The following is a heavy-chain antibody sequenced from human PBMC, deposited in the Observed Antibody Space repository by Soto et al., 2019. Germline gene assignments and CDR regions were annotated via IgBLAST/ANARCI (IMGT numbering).Heavy chain of an antibody. CDR3: AREFRPDDYYDSSGYYWYFDY. V-gene: IGHV1-46*01. D-gene: IGHD3-22*01. Sequence: GASVKVSCKASGYTFTSYYMHWVRQAPGQGLEWMGIINPSGGSTSYAQKFQGRVTITADESTSTAYMELSSLRSEDTAVYYCAREFRPDDYYDSSGYYWYFDYWGQGTLVTVSS. CDR1: GYTFTSYY. CDR2: INPSGGST. J-gene: IGHJ4*02.